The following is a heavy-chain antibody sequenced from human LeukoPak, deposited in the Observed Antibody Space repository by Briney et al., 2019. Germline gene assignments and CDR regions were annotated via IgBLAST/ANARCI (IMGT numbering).Heavy chain of an antibody. CDR3: ARTWQLDY. CDR2: ISYDGSNK. J-gene: IGHJ4*02. D-gene: IGHD6-6*01. Sequence: GRSLGLSCAASGFTFSSYAMHWVRQAPGKGLEWVAVISYDGSNKYYADSVRGRFTISRDNSENTLYLQMNSLRAEDTAVYYCARTWQLDYWGQGTLVTVSS. CDR1: GFTFSSYA. V-gene: IGHV3-30*04.